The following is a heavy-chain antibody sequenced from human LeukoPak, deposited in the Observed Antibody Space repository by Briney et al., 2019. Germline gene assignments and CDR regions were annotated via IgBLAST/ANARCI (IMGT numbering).Heavy chain of an antibody. CDR2: IYSGGST. V-gene: IGHV3-53*01. D-gene: IGHD3-3*01. CDR1: GFTVSSNY. Sequence: GGSLRLSCAASGFTVSSNYMSWVRQAPGKGLEWVSLIYSGGSTYYADSVKGRFTISRDNSKNTLYLQMNSLRAEDTAVYYCARDLLHYDFWSGYFFDYWGQGTLVTVSS. J-gene: IGHJ4*02. CDR3: ARDLLHYDFWSGYFFDY.